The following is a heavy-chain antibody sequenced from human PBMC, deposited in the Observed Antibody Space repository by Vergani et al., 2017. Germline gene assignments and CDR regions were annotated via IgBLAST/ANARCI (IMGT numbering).Heavy chain of an antibody. CDR2: IRDKTYNYAT. V-gene: IGHV3-73*02. CDR3: TTDNQQSSLGHCSVTNCYGGVFDI. CDR1: GFTFSGSA. Sequence: EVQLVESGGGLVQPGGSLTLSCAASGFTFSGSAMHWVRQTSGKGLEWIGRIRDKTYNYATAYAVSVKGRFIISRDDSKKTAYLQMNRLTIEDTAVYYCTTDNQQSSLGHCSVTNCYGGVFDIWDQGTVVTVSS. J-gene: IGHJ3*02. D-gene: IGHD2-15*01.